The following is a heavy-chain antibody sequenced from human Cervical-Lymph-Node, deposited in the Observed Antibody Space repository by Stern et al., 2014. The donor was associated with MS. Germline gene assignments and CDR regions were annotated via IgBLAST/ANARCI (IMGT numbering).Heavy chain of an antibody. V-gene: IGHV3-33*01. CDR2: IWECGSNK. CDR3: AREGGNTAEYFQH. J-gene: IGHJ1*01. Sequence: QVQLVESGGGVVQPGRSLRLSCAASGFTFSSSGMRWVRQAPGQGLEWLAIIWECGSNKYNADSVKGRFTTSTVNSKNSLLLQINSLRAEDTAVYYCAREGGNTAEYFQHWGQGTLVTVSS. CDR1: GFTFSSSG. D-gene: IGHD4-23*01.